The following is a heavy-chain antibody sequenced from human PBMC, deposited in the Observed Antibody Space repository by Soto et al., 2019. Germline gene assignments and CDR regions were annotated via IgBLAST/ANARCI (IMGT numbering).Heavy chain of an antibody. D-gene: IGHD3-3*01. J-gene: IGHJ4*02. CDR3: AKGAPDYDFWSGYSGSRLGFDY. Sequence: PGGSLRLSCAASGFTFDDYAMHWVRQAPGKGLEWVSGISWNSGSIGYADSVKGRFTISRDNAKNSLYLQMNSLRAEDTALYYCAKGAPDYDFWSGYSGSRLGFDYWGQGTLVTVSS. V-gene: IGHV3-9*01. CDR1: GFTFDDYA. CDR2: ISWNSGSI.